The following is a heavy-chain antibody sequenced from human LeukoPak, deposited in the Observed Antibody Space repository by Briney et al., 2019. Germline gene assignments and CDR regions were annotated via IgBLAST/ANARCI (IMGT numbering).Heavy chain of an antibody. CDR2: IYHSGST. CDR1: GGSISSGGYY. Sequence: PSQTLTLTCAVSGGSISSGGYYWSWIRQPPGKGLEWIGYIYHSGSTYYNPSLKSRVTISVDRSKNQFSLKLSSVTAADTAVYYCARDISESTLKAYCSSTSCYLGAFDIWGQGTMVTVSS. V-gene: IGHV4-30-2*01. J-gene: IGHJ3*02. CDR3: ARDISESTLKAYCSSTSCYLGAFDI. D-gene: IGHD2-2*01.